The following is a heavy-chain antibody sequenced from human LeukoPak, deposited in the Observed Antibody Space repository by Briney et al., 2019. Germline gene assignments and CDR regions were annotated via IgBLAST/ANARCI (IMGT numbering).Heavy chain of an antibody. J-gene: IGHJ4*02. V-gene: IGHV3-21*01. CDR2: ISGSSGYT. CDR3: AKERGPYCGGDCYSGLDY. CDR1: GFTFSTYT. Sequence: GGSLRLSCAASGFTFSTYTMTWVRRAPGKGLEWVASISGSSGYTDYADSLKGRFTISRDNAKNSLYLQMNSLIAEDMAVYYCAKERGPYCGGDCYSGLDYWGQGTLVTVSS. D-gene: IGHD2-21*02.